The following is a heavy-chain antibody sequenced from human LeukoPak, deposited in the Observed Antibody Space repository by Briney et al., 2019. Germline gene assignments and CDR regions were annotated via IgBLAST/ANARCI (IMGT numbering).Heavy chain of an antibody. Sequence: QPGGSLRLSCAASGFTFSSYSMNWVRQAPGKGLEWVSSISSSSSYIYYADSVKGRFTISRDNAKNSLYLQMNSLRAEDTAVYYCARVGKTGALPPNWFDPWGQGTLVTVSS. V-gene: IGHV3-21*01. CDR2: ISSSSSYI. J-gene: IGHJ5*02. CDR1: GFTFSSYS. D-gene: IGHD7-27*01. CDR3: ARVGKTGALPPNWFDP.